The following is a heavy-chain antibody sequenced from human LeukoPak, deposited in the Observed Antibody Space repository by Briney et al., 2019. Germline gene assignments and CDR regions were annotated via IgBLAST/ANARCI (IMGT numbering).Heavy chain of an antibody. CDR1: GYTFSRHG. J-gene: IGHJ4*02. CDR2: ISGGKGGT. D-gene: IGHD3-3*01. Sequence: APRRLSCKASGYTFSRHGMTWVRQAPGQGLEWMGWISGGKGGTKYAQNLQGRVTMTTAANTAYMELRSLTSDDTAVYYCMRGTWRVVLDYWGRGTRDPVSS. CDR3: MRGTWRVVLDY. V-gene: IGHV1-18*01.